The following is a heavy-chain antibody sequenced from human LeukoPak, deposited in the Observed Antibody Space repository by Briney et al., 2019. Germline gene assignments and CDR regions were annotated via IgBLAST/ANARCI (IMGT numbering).Heavy chain of an antibody. J-gene: IGHJ2*01. CDR3: ARLDRIAAAGTVYWYFDL. Sequence: SETLSLTCTVSGGSISNYYWSWIRQPPGKGLEWIGYIYYSGSTNYNPSLKSRVTISVDTSKNQFSLKLSSVTAADTAVYYCARLDRIAAAGTVYWYFDLWGRGTLVTVSS. D-gene: IGHD6-13*01. V-gene: IGHV4-59*01. CDR2: IYYSGST. CDR1: GGSISNYY.